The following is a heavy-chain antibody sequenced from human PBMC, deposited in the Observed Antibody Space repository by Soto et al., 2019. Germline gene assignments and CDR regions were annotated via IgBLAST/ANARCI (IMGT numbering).Heavy chain of an antibody. V-gene: IGHV4-31*03. CDR3: ARERQLGPSSGRLDF. CDR1: GDSIDIVGSY. CDR2: IYYTGSS. D-gene: IGHD6-6*01. Sequence: SETLSLTCNVSGDSIDIVGSYWSWIRQLPGKGLEWIVYIYYTGSSYYNPSLKSRLTLSLDTSNNQFSLQLRSVTAADTAVYYCARERQLGPSSGRLDFWGLGTLITVSS. J-gene: IGHJ4*02.